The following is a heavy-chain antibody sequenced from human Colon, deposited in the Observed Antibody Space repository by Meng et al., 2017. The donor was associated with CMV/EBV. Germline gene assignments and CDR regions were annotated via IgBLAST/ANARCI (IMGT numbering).Heavy chain of an antibody. D-gene: IGHD2-2*01. Sequence: SGFPFSGSAMHWVRQASGKGLEWVGRIRSKANSYATAYAASVKGRFTISRDDSKNTAYLQMNSLKTEDTAVYYCTVIYCSSTSCLGPWGQGTLVTVSS. J-gene: IGHJ5*02. CDR1: GFPFSGSA. V-gene: IGHV3-73*01. CDR3: TVIYCSSTSCLGP. CDR2: IRSKANSYAT.